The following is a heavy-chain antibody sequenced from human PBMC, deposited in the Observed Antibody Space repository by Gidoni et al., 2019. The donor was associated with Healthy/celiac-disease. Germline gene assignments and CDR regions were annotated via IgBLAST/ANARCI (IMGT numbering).Heavy chain of an antibody. CDR3: ARDSTGLSWHWYFDL. J-gene: IGHJ2*01. V-gene: IGHV3-11*04. CDR2: ISSSGSTI. D-gene: IGHD2-2*01. CDR1: GFTLRDYY. Sequence: QVQLVESGGGLVKPGGSLRLSCAASGFTLRDYYMSWLRQAPGKGLEWFSYISSSGSTIYYADSVKGRFTISRDNAKNSLYLQMNSLRAEDTAVYYCARDSTGLSWHWYFDLWGRGTLVTVSS.